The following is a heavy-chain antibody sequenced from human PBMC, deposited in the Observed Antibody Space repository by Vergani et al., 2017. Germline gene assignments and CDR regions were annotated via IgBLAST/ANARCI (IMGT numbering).Heavy chain of an antibody. J-gene: IGHJ3*01. V-gene: IGHV4-39*02. CDR2: ISSSGSP. CDR1: GDSISRIHYY. CDR3: AIPVGPSAIADGYHV. Sequence: QLQLQESGPGLVTPSETLSLSCRVSGDSISRIHYYWGFLRQPPGKGLEWIGSISSSGSPYYNPTLKSRLAFSVDTSKNPFSLRLESVTATDTGMYYWAIPVGPSAIADGYHVWGQGTMVTVS. D-gene: IGHD3-10*01.